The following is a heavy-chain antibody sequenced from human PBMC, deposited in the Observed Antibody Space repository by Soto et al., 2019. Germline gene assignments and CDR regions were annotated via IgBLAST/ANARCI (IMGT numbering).Heavy chain of an antibody. V-gene: IGHV6-1*01. D-gene: IGHD6-13*01. CDR2: TYYRSKFYT. CDR1: GDSVSSNSAA. CDR3: ARVVGSSEHDY. J-gene: IGHJ4*02. Sequence: SQTLSLTCAISGDSVSSNSAAWNLIRQSPSRGLEWLGRTYYRSKFYTDYAISVRSRITIKPDTSKNQFSLQLNSVTPEDTAVYYCARVVGSSEHDYWGKGTLVTV.